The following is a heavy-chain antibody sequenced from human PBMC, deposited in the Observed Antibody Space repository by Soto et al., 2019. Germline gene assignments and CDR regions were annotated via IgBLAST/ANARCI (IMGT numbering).Heavy chain of an antibody. Sequence: GGSLRLSCAASGFTFSNYAVTWVRQAPGKGLEWVSTISGSGGSTYYADSVKGRFTISRDNSKNTLYLQMNSLRADDTAIYYCAKDLHWFAMDVWGQGTTVTVSS. J-gene: IGHJ6*02. CDR3: AKDLHWFAMDV. CDR1: GFTFSNYA. D-gene: IGHD3-10*01. CDR2: ISGSGGST. V-gene: IGHV3-23*01.